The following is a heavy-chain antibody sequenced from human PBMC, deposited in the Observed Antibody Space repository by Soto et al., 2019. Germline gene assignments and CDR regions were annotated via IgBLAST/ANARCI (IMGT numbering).Heavy chain of an antibody. CDR1: GFTVTTNY. Sequence: EVQLVESGGGLVQPGGSLRLSCAASGFTVTTNYMSCVRQPPGKGLEWVSVVYSGGSTYYADSVKGRFTVSRDNSKNTLYLQMNSLRAEDTAVYYCARDFSGKNDAFDIWGQGTVVTVSS. V-gene: IGHV3-66*01. D-gene: IGHD3-10*01. CDR3: ARDFSGKNDAFDI. J-gene: IGHJ3*02. CDR2: VYSGGST.